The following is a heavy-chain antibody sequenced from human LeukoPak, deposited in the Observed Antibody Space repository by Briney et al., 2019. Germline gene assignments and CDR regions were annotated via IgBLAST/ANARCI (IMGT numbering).Heavy chain of an antibody. CDR3: ARCRGSGWLDAFDI. CDR1: GGSISSYY. J-gene: IGHJ3*02. D-gene: IGHD6-19*01. Sequence: SETLSLTCTVSGGSISSYYWSWIRQPPGKGLEWIGYIYYSGSTNYNPSLKCRVTISVDTSKNQFSLKLSSVTAADTAVYYCARCRGSGWLDAFDIWGQGTMVTVSS. CDR2: IYYSGST. V-gene: IGHV4-59*01.